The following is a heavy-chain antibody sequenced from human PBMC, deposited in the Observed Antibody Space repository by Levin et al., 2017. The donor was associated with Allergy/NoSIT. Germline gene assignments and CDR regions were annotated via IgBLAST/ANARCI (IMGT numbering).Heavy chain of an antibody. CDR2: IYYSGST. V-gene: IGHV4-59*01. J-gene: IGHJ6*02. CDR3: ARGVWEYSGYERDYYYYGMDV. D-gene: IGHD5-12*01. CDR1: GGSISSYY. Sequence: SQTLSLTCTVSGGSISSYYWSWIRQPPGKGLEWIGYIYYSGSTNYNPSLKSRVTISVDTSKNQFSLKLSSVTAADTAVYYCARGVWEYSGYERDYYYYGMDVWGQGTTVTVSS.